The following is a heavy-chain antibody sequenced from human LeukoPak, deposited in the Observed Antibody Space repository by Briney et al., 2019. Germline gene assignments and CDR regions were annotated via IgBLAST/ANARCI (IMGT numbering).Heavy chain of an antibody. CDR3: ARGVGIAAFQH. D-gene: IGHD6-25*01. J-gene: IGHJ1*01. V-gene: IGHV4-39*07. Sequence: SETLSLTCTVSGGSISSSSYYWGWIRQPPGKGLEWIGGIYYSGSTYYNPSLKSRVTISVDTSKNQFSLKLSSATAADTAVYYCARGVGIAAFQHWGQGTLVTVSS. CDR1: GGSISSSSYY. CDR2: IYYSGST.